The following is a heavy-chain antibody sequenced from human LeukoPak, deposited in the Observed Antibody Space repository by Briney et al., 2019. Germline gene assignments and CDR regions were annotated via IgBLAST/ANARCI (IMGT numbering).Heavy chain of an antibody. Sequence: GGSLRHSCAASGFTFSSYAMNWVRQAPGKGLEWVSGISGRASSTYYADSVKGRFTISRDNSKNTLYLQMNSLRAEDTAVYYCAKDPRYSSGIYWGQGTLVTVSS. CDR3: AKDPRYSSGIY. CDR1: GFTFSSYA. CDR2: ISGRASST. D-gene: IGHD6-19*01. V-gene: IGHV3-23*01. J-gene: IGHJ4*02.